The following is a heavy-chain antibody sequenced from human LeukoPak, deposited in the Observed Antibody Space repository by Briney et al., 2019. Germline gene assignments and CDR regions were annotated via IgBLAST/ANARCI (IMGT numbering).Heavy chain of an antibody. CDR1: GYTFTGYY. J-gene: IGHJ4*02. Sequence: ASVKVSCKASGYTFTGYYMHWVRQAPGQGLEWMGWINPNSGVTKFAQRFQGRVTMTRDTSTSTAYLNLSSLRSDDTAVYYCATAVLYGGNDFDYWGQGTLVTVSS. D-gene: IGHD5-12*01. CDR3: ATAVLYGGNDFDY. V-gene: IGHV1-2*02. CDR2: INPNSGVT.